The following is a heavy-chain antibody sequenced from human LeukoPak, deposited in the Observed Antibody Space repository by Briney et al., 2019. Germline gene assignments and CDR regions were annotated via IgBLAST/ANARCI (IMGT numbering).Heavy chain of an antibody. Sequence: KPSETLSLTCAVYGGSFSGYYWSWIRQPPGKGLEWIGEINHSGSTNYNPSLKSRVTISVDTSKNQFSLKLSSVTAADTAVYYCARHKGIGYCSSTSCYHPPTSRINWFDPWGQGTLVTVSS. CDR1: GGSFSGYY. D-gene: IGHD2-2*01. V-gene: IGHV4-34*01. CDR2: INHSGST. J-gene: IGHJ5*02. CDR3: ARHKGIGYCSSTSCYHPPTSRINWFDP.